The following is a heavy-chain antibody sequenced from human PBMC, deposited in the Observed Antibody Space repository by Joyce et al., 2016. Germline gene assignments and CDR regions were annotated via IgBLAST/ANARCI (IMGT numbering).Heavy chain of an antibody. CDR1: GYTFTNYW. CDR3: ARRAGSTGELDS. V-gene: IGHV5-51*01. D-gene: IGHD1-1*01. J-gene: IGHJ4*02. Sequence: EVQLVQSGAEVKKPGESLKISCKASGYTFTNYWIGWVRQMPGKGLEWSGIIWPGDSDTKYSPSFQGQVTISVDKSINTAYLHWRSLKASDVAMYYCARRAGSTGELDSWGQGTLVTVSP. CDR2: IWPGDSDT.